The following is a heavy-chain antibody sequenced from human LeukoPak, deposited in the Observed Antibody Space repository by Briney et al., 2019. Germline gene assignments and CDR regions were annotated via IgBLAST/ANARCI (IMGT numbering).Heavy chain of an antibody. CDR1: GGSISSSSYY. CDR2: IYYSGST. J-gene: IGHJ4*02. V-gene: IGHV4-39*01. Sequence: SETLSLTXTVSGGSISSSSYYWGWIRQPPGKGLQWIGSIYYSGSTYYNPSLKSRVTISVDTSKNQFSLKLSSVTAADTAVYYCASELTGGTFDYWGQGTLVTVSS. D-gene: IGHD2-15*01. CDR3: ASELTGGTFDY.